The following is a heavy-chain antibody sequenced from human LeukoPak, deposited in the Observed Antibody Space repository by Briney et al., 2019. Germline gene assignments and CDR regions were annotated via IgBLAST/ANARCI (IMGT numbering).Heavy chain of an antibody. V-gene: IGHV3-48*03. CDR1: GFTFSSYE. D-gene: IGHD3-10*01. CDR2: IRCSGSSI. J-gene: IGHJ1*01. CDR3: ATKLEGSGEYFQQ. Sequence: ESGGSLRLSCAASGFTFSSYEVNWVRQARGKGLEWVSYIRCSGSSIYCGDCVKRRFTISRDNAGISVYPDMKRVRAEDTSVYYCATKLEGSGEYFQQWGQGTLVTVSS.